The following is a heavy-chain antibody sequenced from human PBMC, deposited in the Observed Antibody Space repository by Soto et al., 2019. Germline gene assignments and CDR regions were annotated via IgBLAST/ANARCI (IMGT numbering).Heavy chain of an antibody. CDR1: GGSISSSSYY. Sequence: PSETLSLTCTGSGGSISSSSYYWGWIRQPPGKGPEWIGSIYYSGSTYYNPSLKSRVTISVDTSKNQFSLKLSSVTAADTAVYYCASLRYDFWSGYYTGSVFDYWGQGTLVTVSS. J-gene: IGHJ4*02. CDR2: IYYSGST. D-gene: IGHD3-3*01. CDR3: ASLRYDFWSGYYTGSVFDY. V-gene: IGHV4-39*01.